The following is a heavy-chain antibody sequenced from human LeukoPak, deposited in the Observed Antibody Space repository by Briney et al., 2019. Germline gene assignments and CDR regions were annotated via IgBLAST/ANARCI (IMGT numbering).Heavy chain of an antibody. CDR1: RLTFSSYA. V-gene: IGHV3-30-3*01. CDR3: ASSRFDWLPYFEY. D-gene: IGHD3-9*01. J-gene: IGHJ4*02. CDR2: IPYDGNNK. Sequence: GGSLRLSCAASRLTFSSYAMHWVRQPPGKGLEWVAVIPYDGNNKYYADSVRGRLTISRDNSKNTLYLQMNSLRPEDTAVYYCASSRFDWLPYFEYWGQGTLVTVSS.